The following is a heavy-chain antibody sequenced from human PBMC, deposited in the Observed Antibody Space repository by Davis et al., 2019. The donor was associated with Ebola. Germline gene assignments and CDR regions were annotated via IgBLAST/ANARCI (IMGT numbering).Heavy chain of an antibody. CDR2: IYYSGST. V-gene: IGHV4-61*08. CDR1: GGSISSGGYS. D-gene: IGHD3-22*01. Sequence: MPSETLSLTCTVSGGSISSGGYSWSWIRQPPGKGLEWIGYIYYSGSTNYNPSLKSRVTISVDTSKNQFSLKLSSVTAADTAVYYCAREAWYYYDSSGYYPRWFDPWGQGTLVTVSS. CDR3: AREAWYYYDSSGYYPRWFDP. J-gene: IGHJ5*02.